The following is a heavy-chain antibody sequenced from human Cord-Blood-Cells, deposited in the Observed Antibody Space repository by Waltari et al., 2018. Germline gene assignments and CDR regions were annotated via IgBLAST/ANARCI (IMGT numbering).Heavy chain of an antibody. V-gene: IGHV1-69*01. CDR2: IIPIFGTA. CDR3: GRDYQAAGIDY. J-gene: IGHJ4*02. D-gene: IGHD6-13*01. CDR1: GCTFSSYA. Sequence: QVQLVQSGAEVKKPGSSVKVSCKASGCTFSSYAISWVRQAPGQGLEWMGRIIPIFGTANYAQKLQGIVTITADESTSAAYRELSSLRSEDTAVYYGGRDYQAAGIDYWGQGTLVTVSS.